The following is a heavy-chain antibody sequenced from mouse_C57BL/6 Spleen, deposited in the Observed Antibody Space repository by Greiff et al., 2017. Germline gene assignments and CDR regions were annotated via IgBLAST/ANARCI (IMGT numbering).Heavy chain of an antibody. Sequence: DVKLVESGGGLVKPGGSLKLSCAASGFTFSDYGMHWVRQAPEKGLEWVAYISSGSSTIYYADTVKGRFTISRDNAKNTLFLQLTSLRSEDTAMYYGARASGSASYCAMDYWGQGTSVTVAS. CDR3: ARASGSASYCAMDY. J-gene: IGHJ4*01. CDR2: ISSGSSTI. D-gene: IGHD1-1*01. V-gene: IGHV5-17*01. CDR1: GFTFSDYG.